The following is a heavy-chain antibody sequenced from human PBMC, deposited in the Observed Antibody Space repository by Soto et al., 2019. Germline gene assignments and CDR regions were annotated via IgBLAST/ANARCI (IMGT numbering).Heavy chain of an antibody. Sequence: EEQLLESGGELVQPGGSLRLSCEGSGFIFGDYAMTWVRQAPGKGLEWISAISGRSDTTYYADSGKGRFTISRDNSKNTLYLQMNSLRVEDTAVYYCAKALDGIDDYFYAMGVWGQGTTVTVSS. CDR3: AKALDGIDDYFYAMGV. J-gene: IGHJ6*02. D-gene: IGHD1-1*01. CDR1: GFIFGDYA. V-gene: IGHV3-23*01. CDR2: ISGRSDTT.